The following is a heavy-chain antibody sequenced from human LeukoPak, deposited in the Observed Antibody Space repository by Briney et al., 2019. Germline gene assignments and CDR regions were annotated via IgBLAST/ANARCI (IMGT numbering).Heavy chain of an antibody. CDR2: ISYDGSNK. J-gene: IGHJ6*02. CDR3: AKEQIQSDYYYGMDV. Sequence: GGSLRLSCAASGFTFSSYGMHWVHQAPGKGLEWVAVISYDGSNKYYADSVKGRFTISRDNSKNTLYLQMNSLRAEDTAVYYCAKEQIQSDYYYGMDVWGQGTTVTVSS. D-gene: IGHD4-11*01. V-gene: IGHV3-30*18. CDR1: GFTFSSYG.